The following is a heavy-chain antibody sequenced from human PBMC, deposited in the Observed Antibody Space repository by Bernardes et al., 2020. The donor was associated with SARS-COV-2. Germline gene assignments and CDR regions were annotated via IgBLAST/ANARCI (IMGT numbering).Heavy chain of an antibody. D-gene: IGHD2-21*01. CDR3: ANFDGENPSFDR. Sequence: GGSLRLSCAVSGFTVSNSYMSWVRQAPGKGLEWVSVIYTIGSTYYADSVKGRFTISRHNSNNTLYLQMNTLRDEDTAVYYCANFDGENPSFDRWGQGTLVTVSS. V-gene: IGHV3-53*04. J-gene: IGHJ4*02. CDR1: GFTVSNSY. CDR2: IYTIGST.